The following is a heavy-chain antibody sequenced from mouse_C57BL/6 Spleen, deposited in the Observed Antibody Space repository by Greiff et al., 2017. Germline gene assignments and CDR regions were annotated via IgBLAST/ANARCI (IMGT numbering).Heavy chain of an antibody. CDR1: GYSFTDYY. J-gene: IGHJ3*01. D-gene: IGHD1-1*01. V-gene: IGHV1-75*01. CDR2: IFPGSGST. CDR3: ARRHYGSMSRFAY. Sequence: VKLMESGPELVKPGASVKISCKASGYSFTDYYINWVKQRPGQGLEWIGWIFPGSGSTYYNEKFKGKATFTVDKSSSTAYMLLSSLTSEDSAVYFCARRHYGSMSRFAYWGQGTLVTVSA.